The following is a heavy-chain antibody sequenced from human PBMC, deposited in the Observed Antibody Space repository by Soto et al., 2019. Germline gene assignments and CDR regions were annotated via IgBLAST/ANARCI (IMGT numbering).Heavy chain of an antibody. CDR3: ARGYPIAAAGYGMDV. CDR1: GYSFTSYW. Sequence: GESLKISCKGSGYSFTSYWIGWVRQMPGKGLEWMGIIYPGDSDTRYSPSFQGQVTISADKSISTAYLQWSSLKASDTAMYYCARGYPIAAAGYGMDVWGQGTTVTVSS. CDR2: IYPGDSDT. V-gene: IGHV5-51*01. D-gene: IGHD6-13*01. J-gene: IGHJ6*02.